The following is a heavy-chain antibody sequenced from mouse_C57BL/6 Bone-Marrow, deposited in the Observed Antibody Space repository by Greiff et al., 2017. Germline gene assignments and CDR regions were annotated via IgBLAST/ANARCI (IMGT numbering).Heavy chain of an antibody. CDR1: GYTFTSYW. V-gene: IGHV1-52*01. CDR3: ASRYFDV. J-gene: IGHJ1*03. Sequence: QVQLQQPGAELVRPGSSVKLSCKASGYTFTSYWMHWVKQRPIQGLEWIGNIDPSDSETHYNQKFKDKATLTVDKSSSTAYMHRSSLTSEDSAVYYCASRYFDVWGTGTTVTVSS. CDR2: IDPSDSET.